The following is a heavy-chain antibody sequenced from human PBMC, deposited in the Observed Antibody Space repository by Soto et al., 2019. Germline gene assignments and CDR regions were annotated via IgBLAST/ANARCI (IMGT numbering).Heavy chain of an antibody. CDR3: ARTTEGMWSDY. J-gene: IGHJ4*02. D-gene: IGHD4-17*01. Sequence: ASVKVSCKASGYTFTSYAMHWVRQAPGQRLEWMGWINAGNGNTNYAQKLQGRVTMTTDTSTSTAYMELRSLRSDDTAVYYCARTTEGMWSDYWGQGTPVTVSS. CDR2: INAGNGNT. V-gene: IGHV1-3*01. CDR1: GYTFTSYA.